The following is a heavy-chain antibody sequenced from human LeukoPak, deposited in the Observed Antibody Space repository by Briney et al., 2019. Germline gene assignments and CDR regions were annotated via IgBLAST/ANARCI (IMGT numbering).Heavy chain of an antibody. CDR2: IYYSGST. CDR1: GGSISSGSYY. Sequence: SQTLSLTCTVSGGSISSGSYYWSWIRQPPGKGLEWIGSIYYSGSTYYNPSLKSRVTISVDTSKNQFSLKLSSVTAADTAVYYCARGRTGTTFSQYYYYYYGMDVWGQGTTVTVSS. D-gene: IGHD1-1*01. J-gene: IGHJ6*02. V-gene: IGHV4-39*07. CDR3: ARGRTGTTFSQYYYYYYGMDV.